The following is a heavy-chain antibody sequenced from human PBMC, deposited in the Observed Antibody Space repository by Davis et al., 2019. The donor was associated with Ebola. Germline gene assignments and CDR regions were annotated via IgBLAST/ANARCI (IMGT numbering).Heavy chain of an antibody. D-gene: IGHD5-24*01. CDR2: IYHSGST. CDR3: ARDSRYGDGFDP. CDR1: AGSISSGGYS. Sequence: SETLSLTCAVSAGSISSGGYSWSWIRQPPGKGLEWIGYIYHSGSTYYNPSLKSRVTISVDRSKNQFSLKLSSVTAADTAVYYCARDSRYGDGFDPWGQGTLVTVSS. V-gene: IGHV4-30-2*01. J-gene: IGHJ5*02.